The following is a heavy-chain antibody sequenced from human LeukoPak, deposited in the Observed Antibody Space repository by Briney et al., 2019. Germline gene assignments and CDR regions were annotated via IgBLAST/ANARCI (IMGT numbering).Heavy chain of an antibody. V-gene: IGHV4-59*08. CDR2: IYYSGST. Sequence: SETLSLTCTVSGGSISSYYWSWIRQPPGKGLEWIGYIYYSGSTNYNPSLKSRVTISVDTSKNQFSLKLSSVTAADTAVYYCARQPSYGSGSYYFDYWGQGTLVTASS. J-gene: IGHJ4*02. CDR3: ARQPSYGSGSYYFDY. CDR1: GGSISSYY. D-gene: IGHD3-10*01.